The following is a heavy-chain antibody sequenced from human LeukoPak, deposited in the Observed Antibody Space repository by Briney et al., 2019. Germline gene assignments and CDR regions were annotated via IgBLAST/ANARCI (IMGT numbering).Heavy chain of an antibody. D-gene: IGHD6-13*01. J-gene: IGHJ4*02. Sequence: SETLSLTCTVSGGSISSYFWSWIRQPAGKGLEWIGRIYTSGTTNYNTTLKSRLTMSVDTSENQFSLKLSSVTAADTAVYYCAREFIAAAGFDYWGQGTLVTVSS. CDR2: IYTSGTT. CDR1: GGSISSYF. V-gene: IGHV4-4*07. CDR3: AREFIAAAGFDY.